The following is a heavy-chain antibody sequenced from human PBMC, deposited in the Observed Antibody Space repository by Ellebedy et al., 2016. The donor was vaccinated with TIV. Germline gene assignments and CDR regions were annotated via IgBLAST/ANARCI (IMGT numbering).Heavy chain of an antibody. V-gene: IGHV3-48*01. CDR2: ISRSSGTI. CDR1: GFTFSSYS. CDR3: AREGDYGDDLLIWDWYFDL. J-gene: IGHJ2*01. D-gene: IGHD4-17*01. Sequence: GESLKISCAASGFTFSSYSMMWVRQVPGKGLEWVSYISRSSGTIHYADSVKGRFTISRDNAKNSLYLQMNSLRAEDTAVYYCAREGDYGDDLLIWDWYFDLWGRGTLVTVSS.